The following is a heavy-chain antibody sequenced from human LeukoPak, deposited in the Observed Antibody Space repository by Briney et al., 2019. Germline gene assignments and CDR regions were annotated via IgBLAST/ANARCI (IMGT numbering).Heavy chain of an antibody. V-gene: IGHV4-39*01. D-gene: IGHD1-14*01. Sequence: SETLSLTCSVSGGSINNNNYFWGWIRHPPGKGLEWIGSIYYSGDTYYNPSLKSRVTISVDTSENQFSLKLSSVTAADTAVYYCARHTKSVLMNRNPLYFDYWGQGTLVTVSS. CDR3: ARHTKSVLMNRNPLYFDY. CDR2: IYYSGDT. CDR1: GGSINNNNYF. J-gene: IGHJ4*02.